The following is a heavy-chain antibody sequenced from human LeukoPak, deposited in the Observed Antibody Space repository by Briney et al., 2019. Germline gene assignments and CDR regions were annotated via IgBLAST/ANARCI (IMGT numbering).Heavy chain of an antibody. V-gene: IGHV3-30-3*01. CDR3: AKDRLFGSGLNGPHYYYGMDV. Sequence: PGGSLRLSCAASGFTFSRYAMHWVRQAPGKGLEWVAFISYDGGNKYYADSVMGRFTISRDNSNNMLYLQMNSLRPEDTAVYYCAKDRLFGSGLNGPHYYYGMDVWGQGTTVTVSS. CDR2: ISYDGGNK. J-gene: IGHJ6*02. CDR1: GFTFSRYA. D-gene: IGHD1-26*01.